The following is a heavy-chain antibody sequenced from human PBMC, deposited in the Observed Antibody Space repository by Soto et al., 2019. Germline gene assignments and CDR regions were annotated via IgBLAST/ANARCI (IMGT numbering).Heavy chain of an antibody. Sequence: PGESLKISCKGSGYSFTSYWISWVRQMPGKGLEWMGRIDPSDSYTNYSPSFQGHVTISADKSISTAYLQWSSLKASDTAMYYCARQGERGYSYGYGYNWFDPWGQGTLVTVSS. V-gene: IGHV5-10-1*01. D-gene: IGHD5-18*01. J-gene: IGHJ5*02. CDR1: GYSFTSYW. CDR3: ARQGERGYSYGYGYNWFDP. CDR2: IDPSDSYT.